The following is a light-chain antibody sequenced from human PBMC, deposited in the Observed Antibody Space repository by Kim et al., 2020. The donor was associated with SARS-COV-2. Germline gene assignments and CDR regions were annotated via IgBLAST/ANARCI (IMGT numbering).Light chain of an antibody. CDR2: EVS. J-gene: IGLJ1*01. CDR3: CAYAGTYYI. CDR1: GSDVGKYKY. V-gene: IGLV2-11*01. Sequence: PGQPVTISCTGTGSDVGKYKYVSWYQQHPGKAPKLLISEVSKRPAGVPDRFSGSKSGNTASLTISGLQAEDEADYYCCAYAGTYYIFGTGTKVTVL.